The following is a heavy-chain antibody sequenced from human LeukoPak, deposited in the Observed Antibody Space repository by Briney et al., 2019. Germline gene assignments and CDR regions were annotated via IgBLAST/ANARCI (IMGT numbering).Heavy chain of an antibody. Sequence: PGGSLRLSCAASGFTFSNYAMSWVRQAPGKGLEWVSAISGSGSSTYYADSVKGRFTISRDNSKNTLCLQMNSLKAEDTAVYYCAKERGGSSDWYEGDYWGQGTLVTVSS. CDR3: AKERGGSSDWYEGDY. V-gene: IGHV3-23*01. CDR1: GFTFSNYA. CDR2: ISGSGSST. J-gene: IGHJ4*02. D-gene: IGHD6-19*01.